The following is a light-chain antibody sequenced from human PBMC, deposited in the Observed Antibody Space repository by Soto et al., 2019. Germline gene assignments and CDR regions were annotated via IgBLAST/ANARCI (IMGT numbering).Light chain of an antibody. J-gene: IGKJ4*01. CDR2: ATS. CDR3: QQYGDWPLT. CDR1: QSIGNY. V-gene: IGKV3-11*01. Sequence: EVVLTQSPATLSLSPGEGATLSCRASQSIGNYLAWYQQKPGQAPRLLIYATSNRATGIPARFSGGGSGTDFTLTISRLEPEDFAVYYCQQYGDWPLTFGGGTKV.